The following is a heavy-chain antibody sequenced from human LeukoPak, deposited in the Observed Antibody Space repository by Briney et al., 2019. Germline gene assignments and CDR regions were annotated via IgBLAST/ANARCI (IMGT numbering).Heavy chain of an antibody. Sequence: PGGSLRLSCAASGFTFDDYAMHWVRQAPGKGLEWVSGISWNSGSIGYADSVKGRFTISRDNAKNSLYLQMNSLRAEDMALYYCAKGTTYTAMVTPFFDYWGQGTLVTVSS. CDR1: GFTFDDYA. V-gene: IGHV3-9*03. J-gene: IGHJ4*02. CDR2: ISWNSGSI. CDR3: AKGTTYTAMVTPFFDY. D-gene: IGHD5-18*01.